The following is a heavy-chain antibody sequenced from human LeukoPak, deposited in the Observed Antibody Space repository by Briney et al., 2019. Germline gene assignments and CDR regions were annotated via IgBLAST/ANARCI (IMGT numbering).Heavy chain of an antibody. CDR1: GFTFSSYG. V-gene: IGHV3-30*18. CDR3: AKDLDYGGNPAVFDY. Sequence: PGGSLRLSCAAPGFTFSSYGMHWVRPAPGKGLEGGAVISYDGSNKYYADSVKGRFTISRDNSKNTLYLQMNSLRAEDTAVYYCAKDLDYGGNPAVFDYWGQGTLVTVSS. J-gene: IGHJ4*02. D-gene: IGHD4-23*01. CDR2: ISYDGSNK.